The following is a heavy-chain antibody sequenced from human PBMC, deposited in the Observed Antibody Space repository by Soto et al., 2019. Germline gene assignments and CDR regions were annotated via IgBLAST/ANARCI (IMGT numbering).Heavy chain of an antibody. D-gene: IGHD6-19*01. Sequence: ASVKVSFKASGYSFTSYGISWVRQAPGQGLEWMGWISAYNGNTNYAQKLQGRVTMTTDTSTSTAYMELRSLRSDDTAVYYCAREWAVAGEIDYWGQGTLVTVSS. CDR1: GYSFTSYG. J-gene: IGHJ4*02. CDR3: AREWAVAGEIDY. CDR2: ISAYNGNT. V-gene: IGHV1-18*01.